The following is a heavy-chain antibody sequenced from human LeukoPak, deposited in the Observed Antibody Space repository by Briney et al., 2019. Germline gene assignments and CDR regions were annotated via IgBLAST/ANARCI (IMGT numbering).Heavy chain of an antibody. Sequence: PGRSLRLSCAASGFTFSSYGMHWVRQAPGKGLEGVAVISYDGSNKYYADSVKGRFTISRDNSKNTLYLQMNSLRAEDTAVYYCAKNSGAAAWVDYWGQGTLVTVSS. CDR3: AKNSGAAAWVDY. CDR2: ISYDGSNK. V-gene: IGHV3-30*18. D-gene: IGHD6-13*01. J-gene: IGHJ4*02. CDR1: GFTFSSYG.